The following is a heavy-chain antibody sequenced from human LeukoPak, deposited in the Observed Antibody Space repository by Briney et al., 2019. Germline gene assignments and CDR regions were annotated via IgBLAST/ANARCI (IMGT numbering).Heavy chain of an antibody. CDR2: IYSGGST. CDR1: GFTVSSNY. J-gene: IGHJ4*02. Sequence: GGSLRLSCAASGFTVSSNYMSWVCQAPGKGLEWVSVIYSGGSTYYADSVKGRFTISRDNSKNTLYLQMNSLRAEDTAVYYCARDGYSSGWYDYWGQGTLVTVSS. CDR3: ARDGYSSGWYDY. V-gene: IGHV3-53*01. D-gene: IGHD6-19*01.